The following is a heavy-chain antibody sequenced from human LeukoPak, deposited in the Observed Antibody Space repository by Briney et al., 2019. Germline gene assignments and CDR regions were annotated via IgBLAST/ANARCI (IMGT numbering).Heavy chain of an antibody. V-gene: IGHV3-30*03. CDR1: GFTFSSYG. D-gene: IGHD2-8*01. Sequence: GGSLRLSCAASGFTFSSYGMHWVRQAPGKGLEWVAVISYDGSNKYYADSVKGRFTISRDNSKNTLYLQMNSLRAEDTAVYYCASRGGCTNGVCYDLVFGESFFVDYWGQGTLVTVSS. CDR2: ISYDGSNK. J-gene: IGHJ4*02. CDR3: ASRGGCTNGVCYDLVFGESFFVDY.